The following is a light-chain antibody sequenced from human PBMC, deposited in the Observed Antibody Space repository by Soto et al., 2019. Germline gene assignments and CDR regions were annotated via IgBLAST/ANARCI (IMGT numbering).Light chain of an antibody. J-gene: IGLJ2*01. CDR2: DLN. CDR3: CSYAGSYTVV. V-gene: IGLV2-11*01. Sequence: QSALTQPRSVSGSPGQSVTISCTGTSSDVGGYNYVSWYQQHPGKAPKLMIYDLNKRPSGVPDRFSGSKSGNTASLTISGLQAEDEADYYCCSYAGSYTVVFGGGTKLTVL. CDR1: SSDVGGYNY.